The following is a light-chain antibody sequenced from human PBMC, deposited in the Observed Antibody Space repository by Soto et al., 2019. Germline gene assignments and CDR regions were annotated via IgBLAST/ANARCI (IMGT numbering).Light chain of an antibody. CDR3: QLYNTSS. CDR1: QTISSW. V-gene: IGKV1-5*03. Sequence: DVQMTQSPSTLSGSVGDRVTNICRASQTISSWLAWYQQKPGKAPKLLIYKASTLKSGVPSRFSGSGSGTEFSLTISTLQTEEFETYSRQLYNTSSSGEGTKVDIK. CDR2: KAS. J-gene: IGKJ1*01.